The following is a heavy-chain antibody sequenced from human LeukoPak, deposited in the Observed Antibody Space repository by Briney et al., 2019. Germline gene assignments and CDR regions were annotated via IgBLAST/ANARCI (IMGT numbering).Heavy chain of an antibody. Sequence: ASVKVSCKTSGYTFTDYYVYCPRQAPGQGPEWMGWVNPNTGGTQYVQKFRGRVTMTRDTSLSTAYMELTRLTSDDTAVYFCARVEIAGSRLHLLDYWGQGTLVTVSS. CDR3: ARVEIAGSRLHLLDY. D-gene: IGHD2-21*01. V-gene: IGHV1-2*02. CDR1: GYTFTDYY. J-gene: IGHJ4*02. CDR2: VNPNTGGT.